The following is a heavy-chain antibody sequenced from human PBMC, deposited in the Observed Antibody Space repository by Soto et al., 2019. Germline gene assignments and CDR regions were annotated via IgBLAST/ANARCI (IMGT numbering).Heavy chain of an antibody. CDR2: IYYSGST. V-gene: IGHV4-31*03. J-gene: IGHJ3*02. D-gene: IGHD3-3*01. CDR1: GGSISSGGYY. CDR3: ARGFTIFGVVIGAFDI. Sequence: SETLSLTCTVSGGSISSGGYYWSWIRQHPGKGLEWIGYIYYSGSTYYNPSLKSRVTISVDTSKNQFSLKLSSVTAADTAVYYCARGFTIFGVVIGAFDIWGQGTMVT.